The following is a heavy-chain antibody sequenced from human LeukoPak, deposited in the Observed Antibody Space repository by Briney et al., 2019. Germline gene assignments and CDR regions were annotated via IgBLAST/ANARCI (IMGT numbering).Heavy chain of an antibody. J-gene: IGHJ5*02. CDR3: TTEPPMDFFVVLPA. CDR2: IRYDGNNK. Sequence: AGGSLRLSCAASGFTFSSYGIHWVRQAPGKGLEWVAFIRYDGNNKYYADSVKGRFTISRDNSKTTLYLQMNSLKTEDTAVYYCTTEPPMDFFVVLPAWGQGTLVTVSS. D-gene: IGHD2-2*01. V-gene: IGHV3-30*02. CDR1: GFTFSSYG.